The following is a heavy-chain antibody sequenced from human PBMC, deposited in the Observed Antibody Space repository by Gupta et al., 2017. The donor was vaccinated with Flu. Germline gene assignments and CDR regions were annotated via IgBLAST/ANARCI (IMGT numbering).Heavy chain of an antibody. J-gene: IGHJ4*02. V-gene: IGHV3-73*01. CDR2: IRSKANSYAT. CDR1: GFTFSDSA. CDR3: TRGYCSGGTCCSGDY. D-gene: IGHD2-15*01. Sequence: EVQLVESGGGLVQPGGSLKLSCAASGFTFSDSAIHWLRQASGKGLEWVGRIRSKANSYATTYAASLKGRFTISRDDSKNTAYLQMNSLETEDTAVYYCTRGYCSGGTCCSGDYWGQGTLVTVSS.